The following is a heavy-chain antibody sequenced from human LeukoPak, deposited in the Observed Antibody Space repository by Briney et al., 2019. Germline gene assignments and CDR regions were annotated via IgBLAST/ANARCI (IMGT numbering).Heavy chain of an antibody. CDR3: ARLGGSSGWYFSGANWFDP. V-gene: IGHV5-51*01. D-gene: IGHD6-19*01. Sequence: GESLKISFKGPGYRFTSYWIGWVRPRPGKGLEWMGIIYPGDCDTRYSPSFQGQVPISADKSISTAYLQWSSLKASDTAMYYCARLGGSSGWYFSGANWFDPWGQGTLVTVSA. J-gene: IGHJ5*02. CDR1: GYRFTSYW. CDR2: IYPGDCDT.